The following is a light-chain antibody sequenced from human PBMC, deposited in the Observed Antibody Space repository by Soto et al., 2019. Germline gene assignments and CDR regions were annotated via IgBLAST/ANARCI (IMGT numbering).Light chain of an antibody. CDR1: QGIGDT. V-gene: IGKV3-15*01. CDR3: HQRRQYGSSPRT. CDR2: DTS. J-gene: IGKJ5*01. Sequence: EVVMSQSPATLSVSPGEGATLSCRSSQGIGDTLAWYQHKAGQTPRLLIYDTSTRATGVPARFSGSGSGTEFTLTISSLESEDFALYYCHQRRQYGSSPRTFGQGTRLEVK.